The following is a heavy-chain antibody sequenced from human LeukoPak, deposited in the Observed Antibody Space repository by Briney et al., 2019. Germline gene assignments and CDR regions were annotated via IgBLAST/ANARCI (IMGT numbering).Heavy chain of an antibody. Sequence: PSETLSLTCTVSGGSFGGSQYWGWFRQAPGKGLEWIGRTYTNGRTFYNPSLASRLTTSVDTSTNQISLRLTSATVADTAVFYCAAGKDVVGSPVGAFDIWGQGTMVTVSS. CDR3: AAGKDVVGSPVGAFDI. V-gene: IGHV4-39*07. D-gene: IGHD2-2*01. J-gene: IGHJ3*02. CDR1: GGSFGGSQY. CDR2: TYTNGRT.